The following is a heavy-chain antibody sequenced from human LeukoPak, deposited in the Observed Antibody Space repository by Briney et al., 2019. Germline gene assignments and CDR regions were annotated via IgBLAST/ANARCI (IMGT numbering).Heavy chain of an antibody. D-gene: IGHD4-23*01. CDR3: AKDFYYGGNSNAFDI. CDR1: GFTFTNYG. CDR2: ISNDGNNK. Sequence: PGTSLRLSCAASGFTFTNYGMHWVRQAPGKGLEWVAVISNDGNNKNYVDSVKGRFTISRDNSKNTLYLQMNSLRAEDTAVYFCAKDFYYGGNSNAFDIWGQGTMVTVSS. J-gene: IGHJ3*02. V-gene: IGHV3-30*18.